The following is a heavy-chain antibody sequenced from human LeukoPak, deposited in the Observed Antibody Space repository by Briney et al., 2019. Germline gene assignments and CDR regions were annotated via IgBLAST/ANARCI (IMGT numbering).Heavy chain of an antibody. CDR1: GFTFNNYW. V-gene: IGHV3-74*01. CDR2: INTDGSST. D-gene: IGHD6-19*01. J-gene: IGHJ5*02. Sequence: GGSLRLSCTASGFTFNNYWMHWVRQAPGKGPVWVSRINTDGSSTSYADSVKGRFTISRDNAKNTLYLQMNSLRAEDTAVYYCARALAVTGTGGFDPWGQGTLVTVSS. CDR3: ARALAVTGTGGFDP.